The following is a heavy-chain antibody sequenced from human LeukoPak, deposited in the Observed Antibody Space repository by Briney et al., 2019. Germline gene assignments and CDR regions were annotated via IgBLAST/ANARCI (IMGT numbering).Heavy chain of an antibody. V-gene: IGHV1-18*01. D-gene: IGHD3-22*01. J-gene: IGHJ4*02. CDR2: ISAYNGNT. CDR1: GYTFTSYG. Sequence: ASVKVSCTASGYTFTSYGISWVRQAPGQGLEWMGWISAYNGNTNYAQKLQGRVTVTTDTSTSTAYMELRSLRSDDTAVYYCARLMNYYDSSGYYQTPTPYFDYWGQGTLVTVSS. CDR3: ARLMNYYDSSGYYQTPTPYFDY.